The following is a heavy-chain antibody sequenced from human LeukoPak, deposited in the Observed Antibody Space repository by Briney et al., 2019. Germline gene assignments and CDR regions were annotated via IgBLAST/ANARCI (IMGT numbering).Heavy chain of an antibody. CDR1: GGSISSYY. D-gene: IGHD6-6*01. J-gene: IGHJ6*02. CDR3: ASLARPYYYYGMDV. V-gene: IGHV4-59*08. Sequence: SETLSLTCTVSGGSISSYYWSWIRQPPGKGLEWIGYIYYSGSTNYNPSLKSRVTISVDTSKNQFSLKLSSVTAADTAVYYCASLARPYYYYGMDVWGQGTTVTVSS. CDR2: IYYSGST.